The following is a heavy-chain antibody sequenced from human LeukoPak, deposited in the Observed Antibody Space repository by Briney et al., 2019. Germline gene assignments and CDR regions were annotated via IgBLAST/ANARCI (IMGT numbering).Heavy chain of an antibody. CDR1: GGSLRSYY. V-gene: IGHV4-59*01. Sequence: SETLSLTCNVSGGSLRSYYWNWIRQPPGKGLEWIGYIYYSGSTNYNPSLKSRVTISVDTSKNQFSLKLSSVTAADTAVYYCARGGGGDYLAWFDPWGQGTLVTVSS. J-gene: IGHJ5*02. CDR2: IYYSGST. CDR3: ARGGGGDYLAWFDP. D-gene: IGHD4-17*01.